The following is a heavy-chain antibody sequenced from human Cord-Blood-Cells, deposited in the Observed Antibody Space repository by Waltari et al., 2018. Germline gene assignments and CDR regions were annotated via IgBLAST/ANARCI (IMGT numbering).Heavy chain of an antibody. CDR3: ARSGVPGRPAPSKKLRFLEWLVFDY. V-gene: IGHV1-3*01. CDR2: INAGNGNT. D-gene: IGHD3-3*01. Sequence: QVQLVQSGAEVKKPGASVKVSCKASGYTFTSYAMHWVRQAPGHRLEWMGWINAGNGNTKYSQKFQGRVTITRDTSASTAYMELSSLRSEDTAVYYCARSGVPGRPAPSKKLRFLEWLVFDYWGQGTLVTVSS. CDR1: GYTFTSYA. J-gene: IGHJ4*02.